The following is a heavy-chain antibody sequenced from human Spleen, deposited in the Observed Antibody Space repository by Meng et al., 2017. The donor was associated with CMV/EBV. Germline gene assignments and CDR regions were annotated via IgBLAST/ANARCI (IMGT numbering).Heavy chain of an antibody. V-gene: IGHV1-69*05. CDR1: GGTFSSYT. D-gene: IGHD1-1*01. CDR2: IIPIFGTT. J-gene: IGHJ6*02. Sequence: SVKVSCKASGGTFSSYTISWVRQAPGQGLEWMGGIIPIFGTTDYAQKFQDRVTITTDESTSTVFMELSSLRSEDTAMYFCARVPGPTVYYYGIDVWGQGTTVTVSS. CDR3: ARVPGPTVYYYGIDV.